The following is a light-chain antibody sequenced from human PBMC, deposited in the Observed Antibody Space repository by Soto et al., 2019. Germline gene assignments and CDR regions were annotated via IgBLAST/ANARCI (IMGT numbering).Light chain of an antibody. V-gene: IGKV3-11*01. J-gene: IGKJ4*01. Sequence: EVVLTQSPATLSLSPGESATLSCRASQSVTTFFAWYQQKPGLPPRLLIYDASTRATGIPARFSGSGSGTDFTLTISSLEPEDFAVYYCQQRSNWPPLTFGGGTKVEIK. CDR3: QQRSNWPPLT. CDR2: DAS. CDR1: QSVTTF.